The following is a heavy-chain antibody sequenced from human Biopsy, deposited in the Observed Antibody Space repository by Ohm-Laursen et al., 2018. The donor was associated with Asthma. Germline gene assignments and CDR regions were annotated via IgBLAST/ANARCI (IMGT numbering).Heavy chain of an antibody. CDR3: ARDPHNSYLASLRTKFNYYYYGMDV. D-gene: IGHD1-7*01. V-gene: IGHV1-69*13. Sequence: SVKVSCKASGGTFSRYAISWVRQAPGQGLEWMGGIIPVFGTSNYAQKFQGRVTFTADGSTSSAYMELSSLTPEDTAVYYCARDPHNSYLASLRTKFNYYYYGMDVWGQGTTVTVSS. J-gene: IGHJ6*02. CDR2: IIPVFGTS. CDR1: GGTFSRYA.